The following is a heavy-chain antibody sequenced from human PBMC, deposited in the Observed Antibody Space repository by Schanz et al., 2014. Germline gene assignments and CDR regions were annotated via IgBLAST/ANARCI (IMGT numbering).Heavy chain of an antibody. Sequence: EVQLVESGGGLVQPGGPLKLSCAAFGPIFRTYVMTWVRQAPGTGLEWVSTIGTSGGTNYSESVKGRFTISRDNSKNTLYLQMNSLRAEDTAVYYCAKGRFGELSAFDIWGQGTMVTVSS. CDR2: IGTSGGT. CDR1: GPIFRTYV. CDR3: AKGRFGELSAFDI. V-gene: IGHV3-23*04. J-gene: IGHJ3*02. D-gene: IGHD3-10*01.